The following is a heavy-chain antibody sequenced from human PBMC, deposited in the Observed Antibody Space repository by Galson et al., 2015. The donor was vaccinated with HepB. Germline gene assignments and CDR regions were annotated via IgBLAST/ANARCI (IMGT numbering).Heavy chain of an antibody. CDR3: AGEMATITVTGFDY. J-gene: IGHJ4*02. D-gene: IGHD5-24*01. CDR1: GGSISGYY. CDR2: VYYTGTT. Sequence: LSLTCTVSGGSISGYYWSWIRQPAGTGLEWIGSVYYTGTTDYHPSLKSRVSISIDTSKNLFSLNLTSVTAADTAVYYCAGEMATITVTGFDYWGQGALVTVSS. V-gene: IGHV4-59*01.